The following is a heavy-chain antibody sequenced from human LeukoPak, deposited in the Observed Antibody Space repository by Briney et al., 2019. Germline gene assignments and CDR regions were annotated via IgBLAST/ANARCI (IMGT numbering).Heavy chain of an antibody. D-gene: IGHD6-6*01. CDR3: ARDRRYSSSSTRFDP. Sequence: ASVKVSCKASGYTFTSYGISWVRQAPGQGLEWMGWIGAYNGNTNYAQKLQGRVTMTTDTSTSTAYMELRSLRSDDTAVYYCARDRRYSSSSTRFDPWGQGTLVTVSS. CDR1: GYTFTSYG. CDR2: IGAYNGNT. J-gene: IGHJ5*02. V-gene: IGHV1-18*01.